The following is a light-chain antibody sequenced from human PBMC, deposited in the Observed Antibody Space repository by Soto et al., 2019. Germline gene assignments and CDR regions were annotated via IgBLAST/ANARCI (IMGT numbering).Light chain of an antibody. V-gene: IGKV1-17*01. CDR2: GAS. Sequence: DIQMTQSPSSLSASVGDRVTITCRASQGIRKDLCWYQQRPGKAPKRLIFGASSLQSGVPSRFSGSASGTEFTLTISSLQPEDFETYFCLQHNSYPLTFGGGTKVELK. CDR1: QGIRKD. CDR3: LQHNSYPLT. J-gene: IGKJ4*01.